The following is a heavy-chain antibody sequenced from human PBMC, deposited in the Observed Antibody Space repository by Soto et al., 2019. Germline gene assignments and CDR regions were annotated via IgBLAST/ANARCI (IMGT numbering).Heavy chain of an antibody. CDR1: SGSISSSNW. J-gene: IGHJ3*02. D-gene: IGHD3-10*01. CDR2: IYHSGST. V-gene: IGHV4-4*02. Sequence: QVQLQESGPGLVKPSGTLSLTCAVSSGSISSSNWWSWVRQPPGKGLEWIGEIYHSGSTNYNPSLKSRVTISVDKSKNQFSLKLSSVTAADTAVYYCARDIGRITVVRGVTLNAFDIWGQGTMVTVSS. CDR3: ARDIGRITVVRGVTLNAFDI.